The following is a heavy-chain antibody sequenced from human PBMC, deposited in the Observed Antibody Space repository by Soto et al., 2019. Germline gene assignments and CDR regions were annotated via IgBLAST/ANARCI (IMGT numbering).Heavy chain of an antibody. D-gene: IGHD3-22*01. CDR1: RGSISSGDYY. V-gene: IGHV4-30-4*01. J-gene: IGHJ4*02. CDR3: ARTRGDYYDSSGYPLVYFDY. CDR2: IYYSGSA. Sequence: PSETLSLTCTVSRGSISSGDYYCSWNRQPPRKSPQWIGYIYYSGSAYYNPSLKSRVTTSVDTSKNQFSLKLSSVTAADTAVYYCARTRGDYYDSSGYPLVYFDYWGQGTLVTVSS.